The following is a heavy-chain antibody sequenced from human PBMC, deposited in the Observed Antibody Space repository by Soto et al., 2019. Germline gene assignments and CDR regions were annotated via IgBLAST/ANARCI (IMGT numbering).Heavy chain of an antibody. J-gene: IGHJ6*02. V-gene: IGHV1-18*01. D-gene: IGHD1-1*01. Sequence: GASVKVSCKASGYTFTSYGISWVRQAPGQGLEWMGWISAYNGNTNYAQKLQGRVTMTTDTSTSTAYMELRSLRSDDTAVYYCARGACPEKYNWNDAPWRYYYYYYGMDVWGQGTTVTVSS. CDR1: GYTFTSYG. CDR2: ISAYNGNT. CDR3: ARGACPEKYNWNDAPWRYYYYYYGMDV.